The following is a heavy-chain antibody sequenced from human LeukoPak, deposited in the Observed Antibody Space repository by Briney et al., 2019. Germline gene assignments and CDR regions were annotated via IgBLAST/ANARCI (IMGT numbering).Heavy chain of an antibody. D-gene: IGHD3-10*01. J-gene: IGHJ4*02. CDR2: ISGSGGST. V-gene: IGHV3-23*01. CDR1: GFTFSGYA. CDR3: AKIGLGGYYYGSGVLDY. Sequence: PGGSLRLSCAASGFTFSGYAMSWVRQAPGKGLEWVSAISGSGGSTYYADSVKGRFTISRDNSKNTLYLQMNSLRAEDTAVYYCAKIGLGGYYYGSGVLDYWGQGTLVTVSS.